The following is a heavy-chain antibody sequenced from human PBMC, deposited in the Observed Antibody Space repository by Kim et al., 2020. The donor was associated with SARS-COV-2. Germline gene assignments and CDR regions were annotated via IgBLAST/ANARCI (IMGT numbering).Heavy chain of an antibody. V-gene: IGHV3-74*01. Sequence: GGSLRLSCAASGFTFSTYWMLWVRQAPGKGLVWVSRIKSDGSRTSYADSVKGRFTISRDNAKNTLYLQMNSLRAEDTAVYYCARETYNSSLDLDYWGRGTLVTVSS. J-gene: IGHJ4*02. CDR2: IKSDGSRT. D-gene: IGHD6-13*01. CDR1: GFTFSTYW. CDR3: ARETYNSSLDLDY.